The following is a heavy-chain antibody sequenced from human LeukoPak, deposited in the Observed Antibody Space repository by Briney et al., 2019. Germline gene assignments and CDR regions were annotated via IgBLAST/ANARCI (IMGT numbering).Heavy chain of an antibody. CDR1: GGSISSSSYY. V-gene: IGHV4-39*01. J-gene: IGHJ6*02. Sequence: SETLSLTCTVSGGSISSSSYYWGWIRQPPGKGLEWIGSIYYSGSTYYNPSLKSRVTISVDTSKNQFSLKLSSVTAADTAVYYCARPAIYGDYDSHGMDVWGQGTTVTVSS. D-gene: IGHD4-17*01. CDR3: ARPAIYGDYDSHGMDV. CDR2: IYYSGST.